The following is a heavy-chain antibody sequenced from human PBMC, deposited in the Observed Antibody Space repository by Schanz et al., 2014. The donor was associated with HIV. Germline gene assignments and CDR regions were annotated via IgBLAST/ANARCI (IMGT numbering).Heavy chain of an antibody. CDR1: GYTFISYG. CDR2: ISAYNGNT. Sequence: QVQLVQSGTEVKKPGVSVKVSCKASGYTFISYGISWVRQAPGQGLEWMGWISAYNGNTNYAQKFQGRLTMTTDTSTSTAYMELGSLRSDDTAVYYCARDRPVIVGATRADGGTDFDYWGQGTLVTVSS. V-gene: IGHV1-18*01. CDR3: ARDRPVIVGATRADGGTDFDY. J-gene: IGHJ4*02. D-gene: IGHD1-26*01.